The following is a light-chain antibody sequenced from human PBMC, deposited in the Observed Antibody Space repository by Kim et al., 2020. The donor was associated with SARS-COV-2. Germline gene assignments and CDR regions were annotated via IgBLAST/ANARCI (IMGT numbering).Light chain of an antibody. CDR2: WAS. Sequence: ERATINCKSSQNVVKSFDNKNYLAWYQQKPGQPPKLLISWASTRESGVPDRFSGSGSGTDFTLTISSLQAEDVAVYNCQQYYSSPTFGQGTKLEI. V-gene: IGKV4-1*01. CDR3: QQYYSSPT. CDR1: QNVVKSFDNKNY. J-gene: IGKJ2*01.